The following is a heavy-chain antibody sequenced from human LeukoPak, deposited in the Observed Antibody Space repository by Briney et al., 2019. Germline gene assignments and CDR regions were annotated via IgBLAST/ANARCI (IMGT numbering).Heavy chain of an antibody. CDR3: ARLEGGIAARPDAFDI. J-gene: IGHJ3*02. CDR1: GGTFSSYA. V-gene: IGHV1-69*13. D-gene: IGHD6-6*01. Sequence: SVKVSCKASGGTFSSYAISWVRQAPGQGLEWMGGIIPIFGTANYAQKFQGRVTITADESTSTAYMELSSLRSEDTAVYYCARLEGGIAARPDAFDIWGQGTMVTVSS. CDR2: IIPIFGTA.